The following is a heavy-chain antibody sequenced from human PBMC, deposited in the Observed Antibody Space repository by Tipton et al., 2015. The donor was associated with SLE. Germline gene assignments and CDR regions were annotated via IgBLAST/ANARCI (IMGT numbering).Heavy chain of an antibody. D-gene: IGHD4-17*01. CDR1: GGSISSYY. CDR3: ARDLRSMTTVTRGFDP. V-gene: IGHV4-59*01. Sequence: TLSLTCTVSGGSISSYYWSWIRQPPGKGLEWIGYIYYSGSTNYNPSLKSRVTISVDTSKNQFSLKLSSVTAADTAVYYCARDLRSMTTVTRGFDPWGRGTLVTVSS. J-gene: IGHJ2*01. CDR2: IYYSGST.